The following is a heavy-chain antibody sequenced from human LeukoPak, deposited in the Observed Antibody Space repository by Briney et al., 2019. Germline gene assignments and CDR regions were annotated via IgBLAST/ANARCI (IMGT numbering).Heavy chain of an antibody. J-gene: IGHJ4*02. Sequence: GGSLRPSCAASGFTFSGFWMKWVRQAPGKGLEWVANINQDESRKYYVDSVKGRFTISRDNAKNSLYLQMNSLRAEDTAVYYCARGHHTRGVYDYWGQGTLVTVSS. V-gene: IGHV3-7*01. CDR1: GFTFSGFW. CDR2: INQDESRK. D-gene: IGHD3-10*01. CDR3: ARGHHTRGVYDY.